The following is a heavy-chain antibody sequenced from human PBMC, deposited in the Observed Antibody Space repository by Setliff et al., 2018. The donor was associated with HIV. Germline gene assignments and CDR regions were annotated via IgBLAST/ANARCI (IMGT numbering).Heavy chain of an antibody. J-gene: IGHJ4*02. CDR1: GGSISSYY. CDR3: GRQVPVPGVAVTPIDY. Sequence: SETLSLTCTVSGGSISSYYWTWLRQFPGKGLEWTGFIFYTGSTTYNPSLNSRVTISVDTSKNQFSLKLSSVTAAGTAVYYCGRQVPVPGVAVTPIDYWGQGTLVTVSS. V-gene: IGHV4-59*08. CDR2: IFYTGST. D-gene: IGHD3-22*01.